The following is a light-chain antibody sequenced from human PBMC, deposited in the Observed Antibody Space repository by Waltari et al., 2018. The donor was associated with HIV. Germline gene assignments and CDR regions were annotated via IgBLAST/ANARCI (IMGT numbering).Light chain of an antibody. Sequence: DIVMTQSPDSLAVSLGERATINCKSSQSVLYSSNIRDYLSWYQQKPGQPPKLLIYWASTRESGVPDRFSGSGSGTNFSLTISSLQSDDVALYYCQQYYTIGPTFGGGTKVE. J-gene: IGKJ4*01. CDR2: WAS. V-gene: IGKV4-1*01. CDR1: QSVLYSSNIRDY. CDR3: QQYYTIGPT.